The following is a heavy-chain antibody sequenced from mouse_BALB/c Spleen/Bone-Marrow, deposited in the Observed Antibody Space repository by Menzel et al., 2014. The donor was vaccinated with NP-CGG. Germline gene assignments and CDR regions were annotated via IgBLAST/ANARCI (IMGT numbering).Heavy chain of an antibody. CDR1: GYTFSSYW. Sequence: QVQLQQPGAELMKPGASVKTSCKATGYTFSSYWIEWVKQRPGHGLEWIGEILPGSGSSNYNEKFKGKATIAADTSSNTAYMQLSSLTSEDSAVYYCTRWGWSFDYWGQGTTLTVSS. CDR2: ILPGSGSS. J-gene: IGHJ2*01. CDR3: TRWGWSFDY. D-gene: IGHD2-3*01. V-gene: IGHV1-9*01.